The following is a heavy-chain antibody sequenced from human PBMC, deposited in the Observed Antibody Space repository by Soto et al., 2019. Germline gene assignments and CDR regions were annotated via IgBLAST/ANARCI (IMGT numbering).Heavy chain of an antibody. V-gene: IGHV3-33*01. CDR3: ARDPDSDYYYYGMDV. CDR2: IWYDGSNK. J-gene: IGHJ6*02. CDR1: GFTFSSYG. Sequence: QVQLVESGGGVVQPGRSLRLSCAASGFTFSSYGMHWVRQAPGKGLEWVAVIWYDGSNKYYADSVKGRFTISRDNSKNTLYLQMTSLRAEDTAVYYCARDPDSDYYYYGMDVWGQGTTVTVS.